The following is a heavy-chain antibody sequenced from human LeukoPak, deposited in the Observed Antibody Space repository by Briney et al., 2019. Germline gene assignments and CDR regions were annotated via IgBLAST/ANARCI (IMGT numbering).Heavy chain of an antibody. CDR1: GFTFSSYA. D-gene: IGHD6-19*01. CDR3: ARIISGWSAFDI. Sequence: GGSLRLSCAASGFTFSSYAMSWVRQAPGKGLEWVSAIGSRGVDIYYADSVKGRFTISRDNSKNTLYLQVKSLRAEDTAVFYCARIISGWSAFDIWGQGTMVTVSS. V-gene: IGHV3-23*01. J-gene: IGHJ3*02. CDR2: IGSRGVDI.